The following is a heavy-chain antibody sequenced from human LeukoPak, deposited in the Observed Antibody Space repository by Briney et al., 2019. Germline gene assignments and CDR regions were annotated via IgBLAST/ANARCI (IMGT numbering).Heavy chain of an antibody. V-gene: IGHV1-46*01. J-gene: IGHJ4*02. CDR3: ARIFTVTTLDY. D-gene: IGHD4-17*01. Sequence: ASVKVSCKASGYTFTNYFMHWVRQAPGQGLEWMGVINPSGGGTTYAQRFQGRVTMTRDTSTSTVYMELSSLRSEDTAVYYCARIFTVTTLDYWGQGTLVTVSS. CDR1: GYTFTNYF. CDR2: INPSGGGT.